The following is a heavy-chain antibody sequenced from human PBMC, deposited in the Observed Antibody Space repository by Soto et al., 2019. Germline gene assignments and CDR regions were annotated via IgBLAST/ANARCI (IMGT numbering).Heavy chain of an antibody. CDR2: INAGNGNT. D-gene: IGHD6-19*01. V-gene: IGHV1-3*01. Sequence: QVQLVQSGAEVKKPGASVKVSCKASGYTFTSYAMHWVRQAPGQRLEWMGWINAGNGNTKYSQKFKGRVTNTRDTSASTAYMELSSLRSEDTAVYYCALSSGWYTPLDYWGQGTLVTVSS. CDR3: ALSSGWYTPLDY. CDR1: GYTFTSYA. J-gene: IGHJ4*02.